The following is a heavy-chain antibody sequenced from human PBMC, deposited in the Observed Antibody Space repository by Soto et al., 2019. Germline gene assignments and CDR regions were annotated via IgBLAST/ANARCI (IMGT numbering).Heavy chain of an antibody. D-gene: IGHD6-19*01. CDR3: AGDLEVAVAGA. V-gene: IGHV3-30-3*01. CDR1: GFTFSSYA. CDR2: ISYDGSNK. J-gene: IGHJ5*02. Sequence: QVQLVESGGGVVQPGRSLRLSCAASGFTFSSYAMHWVRQAPGKGLEWVAVISYDGSNKYYADSVKGRFTLSRDNSKNTLYLPMNSLRAEDTAVYHCAGDLEVAVAGAWGQGTLVTVAS.